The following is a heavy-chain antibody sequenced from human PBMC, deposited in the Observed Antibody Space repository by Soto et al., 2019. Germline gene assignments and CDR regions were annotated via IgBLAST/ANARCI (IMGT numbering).Heavy chain of an antibody. CDR1: GYTFTSYA. V-gene: IGHV1-3*01. CDR3: ARDREANWNYYYYYGMDV. J-gene: IGHJ6*02. Sequence: QDQLVQSGAEVKKPGASVKVSCKAPGYTFTSYAIHWVRQAPGQRLEWMGWINAGNSNTKYSQKHQGRVTITRDTSASTAYMELSSLRSEDTAVYYCARDREANWNYYYYYGMDVWGQGTTVTVSS. D-gene: IGHD1-7*01. CDR2: INAGNSNT.